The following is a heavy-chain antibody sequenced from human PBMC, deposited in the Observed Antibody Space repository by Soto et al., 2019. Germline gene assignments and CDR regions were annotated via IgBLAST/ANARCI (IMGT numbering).Heavy chain of an antibody. Sequence: GESLKISCKGSGYSFTSYWIGWVLQMPGKGLVWMGIIYPGDSDTRYSPSFKGQVTISADKSISTAYLQWSSLKASDTAMYYCAIFLVDTAMVTRIRIPPPKGYYGLAVWGQGTTVTVSS. J-gene: IGHJ6*02. D-gene: IGHD5-18*01. CDR3: AIFLVDTAMVTRIRIPPPKGYYGLAV. CDR2: IYPGDSDT. CDR1: GYSFTSYW. V-gene: IGHV5-51*01.